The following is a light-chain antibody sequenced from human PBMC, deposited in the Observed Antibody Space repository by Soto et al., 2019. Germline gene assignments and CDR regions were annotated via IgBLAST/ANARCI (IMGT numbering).Light chain of an antibody. V-gene: IGKV3-15*01. J-gene: IGKJ2*01. CDR2: GAS. CDR3: QQYNNWPYT. Sequence: EILMTQSPATVSVSPGGRATLSCRASQPIASSVAWYQQRPGQPPRLLIFGASTRASDVPDGFTGSGSGTQFTLTIASLHSEDFAVYFCQQYNNWPYTFGQGTKVDIK. CDR1: QPIASS.